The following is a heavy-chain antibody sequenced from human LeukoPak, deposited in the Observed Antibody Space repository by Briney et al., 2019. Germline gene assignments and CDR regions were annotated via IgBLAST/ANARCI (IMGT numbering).Heavy chain of an antibody. CDR2: ISSSSSYI. CDR1: GFTFSSYS. Sequence: PGGSLRLSCAASGFTFSSYSMNWVRQAPGKGLEWVSSISSSSSYIYYADSVKGRFTISRDNAKNSLYLQMNSLRAEDTAVYYCARGNDYGDNFDYWGQGTLVTVSS. V-gene: IGHV3-21*04. CDR3: ARGNDYGDNFDY. J-gene: IGHJ4*02. D-gene: IGHD4-17*01.